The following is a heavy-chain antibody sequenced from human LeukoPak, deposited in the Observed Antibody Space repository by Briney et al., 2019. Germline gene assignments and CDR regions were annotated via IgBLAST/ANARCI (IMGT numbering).Heavy chain of an antibody. CDR2: INPSGGST. CDR1: GYTFTSYY. J-gene: IGHJ4*02. Sequence: ASVKVSCKASGYTFTSYYMHWVRQAPGQGLEWMGIINPSGGSTSYAQKLQGRVTMTRDTSTSTVYMELSSLRSEDTAVYYCAVLQGSSGTRYYFDYWGQGTLVTVSS. CDR3: AVLQGSSGTRYYFDY. D-gene: IGHD1-1*01. V-gene: IGHV1-46*01.